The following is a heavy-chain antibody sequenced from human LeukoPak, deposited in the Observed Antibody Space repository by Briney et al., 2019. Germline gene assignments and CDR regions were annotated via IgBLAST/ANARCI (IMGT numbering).Heavy chain of an antibody. J-gene: IGHJ6*03. CDR2: INHSGST. V-gene: IGHV4-34*01. CDR1: GGSFSGYY. CDR3: ARAPGTTKRYYYYMDV. D-gene: IGHD1-1*01. Sequence: SETLSLTCAVYGGSFSGYYWSWIRQPPGKGLEWIGEINHSGSTNYSPSLKSRVTISIDTSKNQFSLKLSSVTAADTAVYYCARAPGTTKRYYYYMDVWGKGTTVTISS.